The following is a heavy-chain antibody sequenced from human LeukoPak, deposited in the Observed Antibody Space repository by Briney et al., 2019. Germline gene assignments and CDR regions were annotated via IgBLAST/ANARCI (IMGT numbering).Heavy chain of an antibody. CDR2: IYYSGST. D-gene: IGHD1-7*01. CDR1: GGSISSYY. CDR3: ARDSITGTAYYYGMDV. J-gene: IGHJ6*02. Sequence: SETLSLTCTVSGGSISSYYWSWIRQPPGKGLEWIGYIYYSGSTNYNPSLKSRVTISVDTSKNQFSLKLSSVTAADTPVYYCARDSITGTAYYYGMDVWGQGTTVTVSS. V-gene: IGHV4-59*01.